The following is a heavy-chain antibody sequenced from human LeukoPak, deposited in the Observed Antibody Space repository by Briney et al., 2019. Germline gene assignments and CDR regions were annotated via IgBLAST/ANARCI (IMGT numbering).Heavy chain of an antibody. V-gene: IGHV4-34*01. CDR3: ASTCSGGSCYSRLFDY. J-gene: IGHJ4*02. D-gene: IGHD2-15*01. CDR2: INHSGST. CDR1: GGSFSGYY. Sequence: SETLSLTCAVYGGSFSGYYWSWIRQPPGKGLEWIGEINHSGSTNYNPSLKSRVTISVDTSKNQFSLKLSSVTAADTAVYYCASTCSGGSCYSRLFDYWGQGTLVTVSS.